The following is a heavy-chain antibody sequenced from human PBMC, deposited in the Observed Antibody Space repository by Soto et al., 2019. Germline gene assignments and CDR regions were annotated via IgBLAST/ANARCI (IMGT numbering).Heavy chain of an antibody. J-gene: IGHJ4*02. V-gene: IGHV4-39*01. CDR2: IYYSGRT. Sequence: PSEIPSLSCTVSEGSISSGGYYCSWIRQHRGKGLEWIGYIYYSGRTHNNPALQSRVPMSVDTYTNQFFLKMNSVTAVDTAVYYCTRHEGEAAADRPLDYWGQRTLVTVSS. D-gene: IGHD6-13*01. CDR3: TRHEGEAAADRPLDY. CDR1: EGSISSGGYY.